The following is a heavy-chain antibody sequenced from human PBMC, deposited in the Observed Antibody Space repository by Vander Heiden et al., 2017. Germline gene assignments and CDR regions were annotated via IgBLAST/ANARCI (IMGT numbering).Heavy chain of an antibody. CDR1: GFTFSSYA. CDR3: ARGGYYGSGSYSDY. V-gene: IGHV3-64*02. D-gene: IGHD3-10*01. CDR2: ISSNGGST. Sequence: EVQLVESGEGLVQPGGSLRLSCAASGFTFSSYAMHWVRQAPGKGLEYVSAISSNGGSTYYADSVKGRFTISRDNSKNTLYLQMGSLRAEDMAVYYCARGGYYGSGSYSDYWGQGTLVTVYS. J-gene: IGHJ4*02.